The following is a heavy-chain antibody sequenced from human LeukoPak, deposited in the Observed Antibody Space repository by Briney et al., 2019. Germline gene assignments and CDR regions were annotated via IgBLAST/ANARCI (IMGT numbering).Heavy chain of an antibody. J-gene: IGHJ3*02. V-gene: IGHV3-33*06. Sequence: GGSLRLSCAASGFTFSNYAIHWVRQAPGKGLEWVAVIWYDGTNKFYADSVKGRFTISRDNSKNTLYLQMNSLRAEDTAVYYCAKDQGTYCSTTSCYAPDAFDIWGQGTMVTVSS. CDR3: AKDQGTYCSTTSCYAPDAFDI. D-gene: IGHD2-2*01. CDR1: GFTFSNYA. CDR2: IWYDGTNK.